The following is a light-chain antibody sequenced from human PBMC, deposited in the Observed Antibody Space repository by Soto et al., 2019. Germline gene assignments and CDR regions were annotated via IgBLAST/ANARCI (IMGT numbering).Light chain of an antibody. CDR3: QQYGSSLFT. J-gene: IGKJ3*01. CDR1: QSVSSIY. V-gene: IGKV3-20*01. CDR2: GAS. Sequence: EIVLTQSPGTLSLSPGERATLSCRASQSVSSIYLAWYQQKPGQAPRLLIYGASSRATGIPDRFNGSGSGTDFTLTISRLEPEDFAVYYGQQYGSSLFTFGPGTKVDIK.